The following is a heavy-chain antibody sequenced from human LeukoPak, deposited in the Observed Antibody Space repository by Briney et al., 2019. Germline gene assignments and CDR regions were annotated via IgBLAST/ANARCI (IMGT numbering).Heavy chain of an antibody. J-gene: IGHJ4*02. CDR1: GFTFSNYA. D-gene: IGHD2-2*01. CDR2: ISGSGGNT. CDR3: AKETQGRSITSCYFDS. Sequence: GGSLRLSCAASGFTFSNYAMSWVRQAPWKGLEWVSAISGSGGNTCYADSVKGRFTISRDNSKNTLFLQMNSLRAEDTAVYYCAKETQGRSITSCYFDSWGQGTLVTVSS. V-gene: IGHV3-23*01.